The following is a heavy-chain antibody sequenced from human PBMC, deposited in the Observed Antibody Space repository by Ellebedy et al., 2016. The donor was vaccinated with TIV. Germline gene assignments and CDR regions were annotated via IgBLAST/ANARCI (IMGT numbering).Heavy chain of an antibody. D-gene: IGHD2-21*01. J-gene: IGHJ4*02. CDR3: ARFVLGQPHFDY. V-gene: IGHV4-34*01. CDR2: INHSGST. Sequence: SETLSLTXAVYGGSFSGYYWSWIRQPPGKGLEWIGEINHSGSTNYNPSLKSRVTISVDTSKNQFSLKLSSVTAADTAVYYCARFVLGQPHFDYWGQGTLVTVSS. CDR1: GGSFSGYY.